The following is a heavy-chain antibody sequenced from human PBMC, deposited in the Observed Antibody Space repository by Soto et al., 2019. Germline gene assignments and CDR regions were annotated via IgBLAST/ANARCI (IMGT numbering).Heavy chain of an antibody. D-gene: IGHD6-19*01. CDR3: ARGRQWLARRYLDY. J-gene: IGHJ4*02. V-gene: IGHV4-34*01. CDR1: GGSFSGYY. Sequence: SETLSLTCAVYGGSFSGYYWSWIRQPPGKGLEWIGGINHSGSTNYNPSLKSRVTISVDTSKNQFSLKLSSVTAADTAVYYCARGRQWLARRYLDYWGQGTLVTVSS. CDR2: INHSGST.